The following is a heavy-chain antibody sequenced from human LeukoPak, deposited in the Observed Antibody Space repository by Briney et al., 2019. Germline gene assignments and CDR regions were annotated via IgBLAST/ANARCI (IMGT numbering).Heavy chain of an antibody. CDR2: IIPIFGTA. CDR3: ARAGYSSWESPSASYYYYYYMDV. D-gene: IGHD6-13*01. J-gene: IGHJ6*03. V-gene: IGHV1-69*05. Sequence: SVKVSCKASGGTFSSYAISWVRQAPGQGLEWMGGIIPIFGTANYAQKFQGRVTITTDESTSTAYMELSSLRSEDTAVYYCARAGYSSWESPSASYYYYYYMDVWGKGTTVTVSS. CDR1: GGTFSSYA.